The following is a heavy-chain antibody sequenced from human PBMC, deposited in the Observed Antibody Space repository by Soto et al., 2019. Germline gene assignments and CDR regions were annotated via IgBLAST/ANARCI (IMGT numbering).Heavy chain of an antibody. V-gene: IGHV1-69*06. CDR3: ARGVYGSGNYYTGPSAFDI. Sequence: QVQLEQSGAEVKKPGSSVKVSCKASGGTLSDHGVAWLRQAPGQGLEWMGGTIPVFNTAKYAQKFQGRVTVTAYKFTNIAYMELSSLRSEYTAFYFCARGVYGSGNYYTGPSAFDIWGQGTMVIVSS. CDR1: GGTLSDHG. CDR2: TIPVFNTA. J-gene: IGHJ3*02. D-gene: IGHD3-10*01.